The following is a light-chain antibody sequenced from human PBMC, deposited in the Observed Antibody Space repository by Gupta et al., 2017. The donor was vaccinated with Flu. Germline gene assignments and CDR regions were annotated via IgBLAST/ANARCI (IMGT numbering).Light chain of an antibody. CDR1: QIVSTS. CDR2: DAS. Sequence: EIVLTQSPATLSLSPGERATLSCRASQIVSTSLAWYQQKPGQAPRLLFYDASNRATGVPGRFSASGTGADFVLTISGLEPEDFAVYYCQHRSNWPPLTFGGGTKVEIK. V-gene: IGKV3-11*01. J-gene: IGKJ4*01. CDR3: QHRSNWPPLT.